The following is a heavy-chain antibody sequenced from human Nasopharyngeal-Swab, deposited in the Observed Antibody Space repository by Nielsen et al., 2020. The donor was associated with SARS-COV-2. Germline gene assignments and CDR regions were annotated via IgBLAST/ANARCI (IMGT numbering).Heavy chain of an antibody. CDR3: AKDVDYDILTGSASN. V-gene: IGHV3-23*01. D-gene: IGHD3-9*01. CDR2: ISGSGGST. CDR1: GFTFSSYA. J-gene: IGHJ4*02. Sequence: LSLTCAASGFTFSSYAMSWVRQAPGKGLEWVSAISGSGGSTYYADSVKGRFTISRDNSKNTLYLQMNSLRAEDTAVYYCAKDVDYDILTGSASNWGQGTLVTVSS.